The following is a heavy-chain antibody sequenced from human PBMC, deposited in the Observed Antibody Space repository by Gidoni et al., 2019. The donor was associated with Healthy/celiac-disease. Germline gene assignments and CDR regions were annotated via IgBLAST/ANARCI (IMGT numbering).Heavy chain of an antibody. Sequence: EVQLVQSGAEVKKPGESLKISCKGSGYSFTSYWIGWVRQMPGKGLEWMGIIYPGDSDTRYSPSFQGQVTISADKSISTAYLQWSSLKASDTAMYYCASQYYYDSSGYYSDAFDIWGQGTMVTVSS. D-gene: IGHD3-22*01. CDR1: GYSFTSYW. CDR2: IYPGDSDT. CDR3: ASQYYYDSSGYYSDAFDI. V-gene: IGHV5-51*01. J-gene: IGHJ3*02.